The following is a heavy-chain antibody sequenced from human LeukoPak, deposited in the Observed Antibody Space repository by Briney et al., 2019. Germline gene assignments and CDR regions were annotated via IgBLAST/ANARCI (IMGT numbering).Heavy chain of an antibody. Sequence: SETLSLTCAVYGGSFSGYYWSWIRQPPGKGLEWIGEINHSGSTNYNPSLKSRVTISVDTSKNQFSLKLSSVTAADTAVYYCARDVRGCSGGSCYSQYYFDYWGQGTLVTVSS. V-gene: IGHV4-34*01. J-gene: IGHJ4*02. CDR2: INHSGST. CDR1: GGSFSGYY. CDR3: ARDVRGCSGGSCYSQYYFDY. D-gene: IGHD2-15*01.